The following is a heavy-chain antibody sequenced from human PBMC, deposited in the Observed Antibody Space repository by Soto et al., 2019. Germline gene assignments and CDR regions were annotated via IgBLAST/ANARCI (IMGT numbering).Heavy chain of an antibody. J-gene: IGHJ3*02. CDR1: GYTFTGYY. CDR2: INPNSGGT. Sequence: ASVKVSCKASGYTFTGYYMHWVRQAPGQGLEWMGWINPNSGGTNYAQKFQGRVTMTRDTSISTAYMELSRLRSDDTAVYYCARDHISRENAFDILGQGTMVNVSS. D-gene: IGHD3-3*02. V-gene: IGHV1-2*02. CDR3: ARDHISRENAFDI.